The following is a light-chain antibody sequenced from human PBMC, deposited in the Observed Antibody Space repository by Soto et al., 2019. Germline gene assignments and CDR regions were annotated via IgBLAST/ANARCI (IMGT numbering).Light chain of an antibody. CDR1: QSVSRN. V-gene: IGKV3-11*01. CDR2: DAS. J-gene: IGKJ3*01. CDR3: QQRSNWAT. Sequence: EIVLTQSPATLCLSPGDRATLSCRASQSVSRNLAWYQQKPGQAPRLLIYDASNRATGIPARFSGSGSVTEFTLTISSLEPEDFAVYYCQQRSNWATFGPGTKVDIK.